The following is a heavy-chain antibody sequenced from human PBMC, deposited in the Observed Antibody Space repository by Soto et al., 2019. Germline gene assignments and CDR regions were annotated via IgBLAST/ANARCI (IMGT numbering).Heavy chain of an antibody. Sequence: QIHLVQSGGEVKKPGASVKVSCKTSGYTFTTYGISWVRQAPGQGLEWMGWITPFNDNTNYAQNLQGRGTMTTDTSTNTAYLELRSMTSDDPAVYYCARTDKGDYVPPLDNWGQGTLVTVSS. J-gene: IGHJ4*02. V-gene: IGHV1-18*01. D-gene: IGHD4-17*01. CDR2: ITPFNDNT. CDR1: GYTFTTYG. CDR3: ARTDKGDYVPPLDN.